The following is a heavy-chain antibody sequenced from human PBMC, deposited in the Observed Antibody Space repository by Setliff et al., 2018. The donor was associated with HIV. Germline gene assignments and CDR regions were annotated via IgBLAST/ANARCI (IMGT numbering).Heavy chain of an antibody. CDR3: AKGREWERYNWFDP. Sequence: GESLKISCAASGFTFSSYAMSWVRQVPGKGLEWVSAISGSGGSTYYADSVQGRFIISRDNSRNTLYLQMNSLRAEDTALYYCAKGREWERYNWFDPWGQGTLVTVSS. CDR2: ISGSGGST. J-gene: IGHJ5*02. V-gene: IGHV3-23*01. D-gene: IGHD1-26*01. CDR1: GFTFSSYA.